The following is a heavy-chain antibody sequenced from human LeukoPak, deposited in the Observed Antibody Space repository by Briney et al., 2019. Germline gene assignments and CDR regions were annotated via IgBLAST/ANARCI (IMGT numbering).Heavy chain of an antibody. J-gene: IGHJ4*02. Sequence: ASVKVSCKASGYTFTGYYMHWVRQAPGQGLEWMGWINPNSGGTNYAQKFQGSVTMTRDTSISTAYMELSRLRPDDTAVYYCARGEVLLGIGVDYWGQGTLVTVSS. CDR2: INPNSGGT. V-gene: IGHV1-2*02. CDR1: GYTFTGYY. D-gene: IGHD3-16*01. CDR3: ARGEVLLGIGVDY.